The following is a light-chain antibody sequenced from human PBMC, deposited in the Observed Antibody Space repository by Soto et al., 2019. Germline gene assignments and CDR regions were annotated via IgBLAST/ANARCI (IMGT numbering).Light chain of an antibody. CDR3: SSYTNSGTHVV. V-gene: IGLV2-14*01. CDR1: SSDVGGYNY. J-gene: IGLJ2*01. Sequence: QSVLTQSASVSGSPGQSITISCTGTSSDVGGYNYVSWFQQHPGKAPKLMIYEVTNRPSGVSNRFSDSKSGNTASLTISGLQAEDEADYYCSSYTNSGTHVVFGGGTQLTVL. CDR2: EVT.